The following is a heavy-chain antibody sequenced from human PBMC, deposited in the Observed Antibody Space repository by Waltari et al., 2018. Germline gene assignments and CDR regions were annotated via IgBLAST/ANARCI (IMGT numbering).Heavy chain of an antibody. CDR1: GYTFTNYY. CDR3: ARGLLVHYFDN. D-gene: IGHD3-10*01. J-gene: IGHJ4*02. CDR2: IYPNSGAT. Sequence: QVQLVQSGAEVTEPGASVKVSCQASGYTFTNYYLHWVRQAPGQGPEWMGWIYPNSGATSFAQRFQGRVTLTQDTSITTAYLDLSGLRSDDTAIYYCARGLLVHYFDNWGQGTLVTVSS. V-gene: IGHV1-2*02.